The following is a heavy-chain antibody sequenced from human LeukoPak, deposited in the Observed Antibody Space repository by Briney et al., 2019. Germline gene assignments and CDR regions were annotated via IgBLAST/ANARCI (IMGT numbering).Heavy chain of an antibody. CDR2: MNPNSGNT. Sequence: GASVKVSCKASGYTFTSYDINWVRQATGQGLEWMGWMNPNSGNTGYAQKFQGRVTMTRNTSISTAYMELSSLRSEDTAVYYCARGGRYYYGSGSYPRWFDPWGQGTLVTVSS. D-gene: IGHD3-10*01. J-gene: IGHJ5*02. CDR3: ARGGRYYYGSGSYPRWFDP. V-gene: IGHV1-8*01. CDR1: GYTFTSYD.